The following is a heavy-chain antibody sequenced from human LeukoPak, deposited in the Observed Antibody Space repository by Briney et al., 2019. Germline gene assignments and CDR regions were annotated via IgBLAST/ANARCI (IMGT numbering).Heavy chain of an antibody. CDR1: DYSISNAYY. V-gene: IGHV4-38-2*01. J-gene: IGHJ4*02. CDR2: ISHGGST. Sequence: PSETLPLTCAVSDYSISNAYYWGWIRQPPGKGLEWIGSISHGGSTHYNASLKSRVTISLEASKNQFSLRLSSVTAADTAVYYCARQADVPSSIGYFDFWGQGAPVTVSS. CDR3: ARQADVPSSIGYFDF. D-gene: IGHD2/OR15-2a*01.